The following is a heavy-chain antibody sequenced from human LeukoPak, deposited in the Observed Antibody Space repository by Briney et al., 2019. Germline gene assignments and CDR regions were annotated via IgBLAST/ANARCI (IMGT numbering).Heavy chain of an antibody. CDR1: GFSLSTSGVG. CDR3: AHSGMVYDSSGCPDH. CDR2: IYWNDDK. V-gene: IGHV2-5*01. J-gene: IGHJ4*02. D-gene: IGHD3-22*01. Sequence: SGPTLVKPTQTLTLTCTFSGFSLSTSGVGVGWIRQPPGKALEWLALIYWNDDKRYSPSLKSRLTITKDTSKNQVVLTMANMDPVDTATYFCAHSGMVYDSSGCPDHWGQGTLVTVSS.